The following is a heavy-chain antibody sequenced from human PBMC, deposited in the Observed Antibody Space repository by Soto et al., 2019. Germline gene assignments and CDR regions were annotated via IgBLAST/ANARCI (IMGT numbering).Heavy chain of an antibody. CDR3: ARAVMITFGGVIAVDAFDI. CDR2: IYHSGST. D-gene: IGHD3-16*02. V-gene: IGHV4-30-2*01. Sequence: QLQLQESGSGLVKPSQTLSLTCAVSGGSISSGGYSWSWIRQPPGKGLEWIGYIYHSGSTYYNPSLKSRGTISVDRSKNQFSLKLSSVTAADTAVYYCARAVMITFGGVIAVDAFDIWGQGTMVTVSS. CDR1: GGSISSGGYS. J-gene: IGHJ3*02.